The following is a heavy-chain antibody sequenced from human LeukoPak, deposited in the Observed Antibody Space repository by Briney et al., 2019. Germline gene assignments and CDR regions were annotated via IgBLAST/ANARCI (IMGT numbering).Heavy chain of an antibody. D-gene: IGHD3-22*01. CDR1: GATFSSYA. Sequence: SVKVSCKASGATFSSYAISWVRQAPGQRLGWRGGIIPIFGTANYAQKFQGRVTITTDESTSTAYMELSSLRSEDTAVYYCARVDYDSSGYYASLDYWGQGTLVTVSS. CDR2: IIPIFGTA. V-gene: IGHV1-69*05. CDR3: ARVDYDSSGYYASLDY. J-gene: IGHJ4*02.